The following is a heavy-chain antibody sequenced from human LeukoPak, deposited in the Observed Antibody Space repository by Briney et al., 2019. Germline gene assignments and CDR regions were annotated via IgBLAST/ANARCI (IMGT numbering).Heavy chain of an antibody. CDR1: GYTFTSYD. J-gene: IGHJ5*02. CDR3: ARDYGDYGTNWFDP. CDR2: MNPNSGNT. D-gene: IGHD4-17*01. Sequence: GASVKVSCKASGYTFTSYDINWVRQATGQGLEWMGWMNPNSGNTGYAQKFQGRVTITRITSISTAYMELSSLRSEDTAVYYCARDYGDYGTNWFDPWGQGTLVTVSS. V-gene: IGHV1-8*03.